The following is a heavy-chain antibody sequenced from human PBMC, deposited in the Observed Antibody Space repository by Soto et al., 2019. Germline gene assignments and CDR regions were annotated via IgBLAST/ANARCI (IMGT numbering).Heavy chain of an antibody. CDR2: ISGSGSNT. CDR1: GFTFSRCA. J-gene: IGHJ4*02. D-gene: IGHD3-10*01. Sequence: EVQLLESGGDLVQPGGSLRLYCAASGFTFSRCAISWVREAPGKGLEWVSAISGSGSNTYYTDSVKGRFTISRDNSKNSLYLQMNSLRVEDTAAYYCAREDPFAAETMEPHFDYWGQGILVTVSS. CDR3: AREDPFAAETMEPHFDY. V-gene: IGHV3-23*01.